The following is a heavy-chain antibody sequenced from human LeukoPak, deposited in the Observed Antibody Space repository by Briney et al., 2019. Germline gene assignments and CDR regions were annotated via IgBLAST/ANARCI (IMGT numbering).Heavy chain of an antibody. Sequence: GSSVKVSCKASGGTFSSYAISWVRQAPGQGLEWMGRIIPILGIANYAQKFQGRVTITADKSTSTAYMELGSLRSEDTAVYYCARRQSDSYYYYGMDVWGQGTTVTVSS. V-gene: IGHV1-69*04. D-gene: IGHD5-24*01. CDR1: GGTFSSYA. CDR2: IIPILGIA. CDR3: ARRQSDSYYYYGMDV. J-gene: IGHJ6*02.